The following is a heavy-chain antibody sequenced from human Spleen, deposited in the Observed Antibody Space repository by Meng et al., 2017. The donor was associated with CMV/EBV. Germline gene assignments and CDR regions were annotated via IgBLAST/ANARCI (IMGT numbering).Heavy chain of an antibody. Sequence: SCSASGFTFSSYAMSWVRQAPGKGLEWVSAISGSGGSTYYADSVKGLFTISRDNSKNPLYLQMNSLSAEDTAVYYCAKASGYYDFDYWGQGTLVTVSS. D-gene: IGHD3-22*01. CDR3: AKASGYYDFDY. CDR2: ISGSGGST. CDR1: GFTFSSYA. J-gene: IGHJ4*02. V-gene: IGHV3-23*01.